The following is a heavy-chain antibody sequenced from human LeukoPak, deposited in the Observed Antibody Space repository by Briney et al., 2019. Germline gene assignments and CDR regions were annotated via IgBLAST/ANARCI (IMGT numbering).Heavy chain of an antibody. CDR3: AKHSGSYFIYYVDS. CDR2: ISGSGGST. CDR1: GFTFSSYA. Sequence: GGSLRLSCAASGFTFSSYAMSWVRQAPGKGLEWVSAISGSGGSTYYADSVKGRFTISRDNSANTVFLHMSSLRAEDTALYYCAKHSGSYFIYYVDSWGQGTLVTLSS. D-gene: IGHD1-26*01. J-gene: IGHJ4*02. V-gene: IGHV3-23*01.